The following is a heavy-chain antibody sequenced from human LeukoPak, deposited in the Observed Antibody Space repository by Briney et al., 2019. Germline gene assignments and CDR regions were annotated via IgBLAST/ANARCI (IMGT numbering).Heavy chain of an antibody. CDR1: GGSISSFY. CDR2: IYYSGST. V-gene: IGHV4-59*01. J-gene: IGHJ4*02. D-gene: IGHD5-18*01. Sequence: SETLSLTCTVSGGSISSFYWSWIRQPPGKGLEWIGYIYYSGSTNYNPSLKSRVTMSVDTSKNQFSLKLTSVTAADTAVYYCAAQPDFWGQGTLVTVSS. CDR3: AAQPDF.